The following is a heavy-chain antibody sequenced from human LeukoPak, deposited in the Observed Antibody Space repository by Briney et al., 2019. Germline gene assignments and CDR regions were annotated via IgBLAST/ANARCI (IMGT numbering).Heavy chain of an antibody. Sequence: EASVKVSCKASGYTLTSYGISWVRQAPGQGLEWMGGIIPIFGTANYAQKFQGRVTITADESTSTAYMELSSLRSEDTAVYYCASSVLTGYNANYYMDVWGKGTTVTISS. V-gene: IGHV1-69*13. J-gene: IGHJ6*03. CDR1: GYTLTSYG. CDR2: IIPIFGTA. CDR3: ASSVLTGYNANYYMDV. D-gene: IGHD3-9*01.